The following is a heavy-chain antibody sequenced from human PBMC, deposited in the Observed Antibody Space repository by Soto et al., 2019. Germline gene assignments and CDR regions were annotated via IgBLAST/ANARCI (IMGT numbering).Heavy chain of an antibody. V-gene: IGHV5-51*01. J-gene: IGHJ5*02. D-gene: IGHD2-2*01. Sequence: GESLKISCKGSGYSFTTYWIGWVRQMPGKGLEWMGIVYPGDSETRYSPSFQGQVTISADKSISTAYLQWSSLKASDTAMYYCARAGGGYCSTTSCYLFDPWGQGTLVTVSS. CDR1: GYSFTTYW. CDR2: VYPGDSET. CDR3: ARAGGGYCSTTSCYLFDP.